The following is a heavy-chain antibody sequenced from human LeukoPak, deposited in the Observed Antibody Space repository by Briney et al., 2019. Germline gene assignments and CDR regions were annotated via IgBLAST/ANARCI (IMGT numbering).Heavy chain of an antibody. CDR1: GYSFTNYR. CDR3: AREGNYNVLTGYYHYFDC. Sequence: GESLKISCKGSGYSFTNYRIGWVRQMPGKGLEWMGIIYPGDSDTRYSPSFRGQVTISADKSISTAYLQWSSLKASDTAMYYCAREGNYNVLTGYYHYFDCWGQGTLVTVSS. CDR2: IYPGDSDT. V-gene: IGHV5-51*01. J-gene: IGHJ4*02. D-gene: IGHD3-9*01.